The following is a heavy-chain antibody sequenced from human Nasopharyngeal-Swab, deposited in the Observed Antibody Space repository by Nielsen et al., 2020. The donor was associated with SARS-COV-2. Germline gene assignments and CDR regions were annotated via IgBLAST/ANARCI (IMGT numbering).Heavy chain of an antibody. CDR3: VRGSYGHYDS. CDR1: GFTFSSYT. D-gene: IGHD4-17*01. CDR2: VSPTSDYI. Sequence: GASLKISCAASGFTFSSYTMNWVRQAPGKGLEWVSSVSPTSDYIYYAESVKGRFTISRDNAKNSLFLQMNSLRSKETAIYYCVRGSYGHYDS. J-gene: IGHJ5*01. V-gene: IGHV3-21*06.